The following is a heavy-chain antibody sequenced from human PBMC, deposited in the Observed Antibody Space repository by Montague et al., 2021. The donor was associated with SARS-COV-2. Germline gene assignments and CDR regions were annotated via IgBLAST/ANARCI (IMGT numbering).Heavy chain of an antibody. V-gene: IGHV6-1*01. CDR2: TYYRSKWFN. CDR1: GDSVSSNRAS. CDR3: ARTTALAASADGLDV. J-gene: IGHJ3*01. Sequence: CAISGDSVSSNRASWNWIRQSPSRGLEWLGRTYYRSKWFNDYSVSVSSRITIDPDTSKNVFSLLLRSVTPEYTAVYFCARTTALAASADGLDVWGQGTLITVSS. D-gene: IGHD1-1*01.